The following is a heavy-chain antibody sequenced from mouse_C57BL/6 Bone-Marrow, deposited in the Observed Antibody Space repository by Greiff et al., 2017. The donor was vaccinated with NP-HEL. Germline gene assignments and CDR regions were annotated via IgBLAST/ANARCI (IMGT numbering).Heavy chain of an antibody. CDR2: ISSGSSTI. Sequence: DVKLVESGGGLVKPGGSLKLSCAASGFTFSDYGMHWVRQAPETGLEWVAYISSGSSTIYYADTVKGRFTISRDNAKNTLFLQMTSLRSEDTAMYYCARPGFAYWGQGTLVTVSA. J-gene: IGHJ3*01. V-gene: IGHV5-17*01. CDR1: GFTFSDYG. CDR3: ARPGFAY.